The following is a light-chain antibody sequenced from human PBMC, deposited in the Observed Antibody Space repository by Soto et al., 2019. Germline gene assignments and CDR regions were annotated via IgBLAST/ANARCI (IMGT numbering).Light chain of an antibody. Sequence: EIVMTQSPATLSVSPGERATLSCRASQSVSTDLAWYQQRPGQAPSLLIYAASTRATGIPARFSGSGSGTEFTLTISSLQSEDVAVDYCQQYNKWPPRFTFGPGTKVEIK. J-gene: IGKJ3*01. CDR2: AAS. V-gene: IGKV3-15*01. CDR1: QSVSTD. CDR3: QQYNKWPPRFT.